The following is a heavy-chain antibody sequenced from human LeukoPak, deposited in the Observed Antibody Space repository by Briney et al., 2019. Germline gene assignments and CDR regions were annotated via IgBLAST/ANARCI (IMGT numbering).Heavy chain of an antibody. J-gene: IGHJ6*03. CDR2: INHSGST. Sequence: PSETLSLTCTVSGGSISSGSYYWSWIRQPPGKGLEWIGEINHSGSTNYNPSLKSRVTISVDTSKNQFSLKLSSVTAADTAVYYCARGTRDIAAALKFYHYYYMDVWGKGTTVTVSS. CDR1: GGSISSGSYY. CDR3: ARGTRDIAAALKFYHYYYMDV. V-gene: IGHV4-39*07. D-gene: IGHD6-13*01.